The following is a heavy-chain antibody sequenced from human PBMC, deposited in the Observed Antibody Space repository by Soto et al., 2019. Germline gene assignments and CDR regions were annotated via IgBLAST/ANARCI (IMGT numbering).Heavy chain of an antibody. CDR3: ARVLVVVVAATPYWFDP. CDR2: ISACNGNT. CDR1: GYTFTSYG. J-gene: IGHJ5*02. D-gene: IGHD2-15*01. V-gene: IGHV1-18*01. Sequence: QVQLVQSGAEVKKPGASVKVSCKASGYTFTSYGISWVRQAPGQGLEWMGWISACNGNTNYAQKLQGRVTMTTDTSTSTAYMELRSLRSDDTAVYYCARVLVVVVAATPYWFDPWGQGTLVTVSS.